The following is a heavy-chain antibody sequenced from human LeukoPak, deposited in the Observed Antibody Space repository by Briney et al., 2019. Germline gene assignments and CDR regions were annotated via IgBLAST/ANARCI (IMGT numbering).Heavy chain of an antibody. D-gene: IGHD3-22*01. CDR1: GYTFTSYY. CDR3: ARDRTYYYDSSGYYGWDYFDY. CDR2: INPSGGST. J-gene: IGHJ4*02. Sequence: ASVKVSCKASGYTFTSYYMHWVRQAPGQGLEWMGIINPSGGSTSYAQKFQGRVTMTRDTSTSTVYMELSSLRSEDTAVYYCARDRTYYYDSSGYYGWDYFDYWGQGTLVTVSS. V-gene: IGHV1-46*01.